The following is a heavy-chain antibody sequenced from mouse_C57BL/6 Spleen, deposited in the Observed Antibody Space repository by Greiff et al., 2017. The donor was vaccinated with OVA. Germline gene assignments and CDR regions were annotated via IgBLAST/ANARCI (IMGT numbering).Heavy chain of an antibody. CDR1: GYSITSGYY. CDR3: ARDVNWYFDV. Sequence: VQLKESGPGLVKPSQSLSLTCSVTGYSITSGYYWNWIRQFPGNKLEWMGYISYDGSNNYNPSLKNRISITRDTSKNQFFLKLNSVTTEDTATYYCARDVNWYFDVWGTGTTVTVSS. J-gene: IGHJ1*03. V-gene: IGHV3-6*01. CDR2: ISYDGSN.